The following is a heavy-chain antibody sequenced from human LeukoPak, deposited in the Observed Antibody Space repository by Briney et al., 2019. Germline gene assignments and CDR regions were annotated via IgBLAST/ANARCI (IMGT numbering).Heavy chain of an antibody. Sequence: GGSLRLSCAASGFTFSSYGMHWVRQAPGKGLEWVAFIRYDGSNKYYADSVKGRFTISRDNSKNTLYLQMNSLRAEDTAVYYCASDSGYYYDSGSSFDYWGQGTLVTVSS. V-gene: IGHV3-30*02. CDR1: GFTFSSYG. CDR2: IRYDGSNK. J-gene: IGHJ4*02. D-gene: IGHD3-10*01. CDR3: ASDSGYYYDSGSSFDY.